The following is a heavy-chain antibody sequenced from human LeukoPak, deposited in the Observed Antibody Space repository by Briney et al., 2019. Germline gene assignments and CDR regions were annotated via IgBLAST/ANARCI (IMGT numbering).Heavy chain of an antibody. CDR2: ISSSSSYI. Sequence: GGSLRLSCAASGFTFSSYSMNWVRQAPGKGLEWVSSISSSSSYIYYADSVKGRFTISRDNAKNSLYLQVNSLRAEDTAVYYCARVPVTTDRGIWGQGTMVTVSS. D-gene: IGHD4-17*01. V-gene: IGHV3-21*01. J-gene: IGHJ3*02. CDR1: GFTFSSYS. CDR3: ARVPVTTDRGI.